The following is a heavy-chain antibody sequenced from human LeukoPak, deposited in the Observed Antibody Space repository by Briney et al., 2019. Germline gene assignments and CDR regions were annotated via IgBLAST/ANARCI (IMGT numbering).Heavy chain of an antibody. D-gene: IGHD3-22*01. J-gene: IGHJ5*02. CDR1: GGYISSYY. Sequence: SETLSLTCIVSGGYISSYYWSWIRQPAGKGLERIGRIYTTGNTNYNPSLKSRVTMSIDTSKKQFSLKLSSVTAADTAVYYCARGKYYYDSNSSYRYFDPWGQGTLVTVSS. CDR3: ARGKYYYDSNSSYRYFDP. CDR2: IYTTGNT. V-gene: IGHV4-4*07.